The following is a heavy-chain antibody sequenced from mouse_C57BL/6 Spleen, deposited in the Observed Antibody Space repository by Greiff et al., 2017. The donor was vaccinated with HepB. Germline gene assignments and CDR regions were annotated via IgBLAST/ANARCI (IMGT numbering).Heavy chain of an antibody. D-gene: IGHD2-2*01. CDR1: GYTFTDYY. CDR3: ARDYGYDVAWFAY. CDR2: INPNNGGT. V-gene: IGHV1-26*01. J-gene: IGHJ3*01. Sequence: EVQLQQSGPELVKPGASVKISCKASGYTFTDYYMNWVKQSHGKSLEWIGDINPNNGGTSYNQKFKGKATLTVDKSSSTAYMELRSLTSEESAVYYCARDYGYDVAWFAYWGQGTLVTVSA.